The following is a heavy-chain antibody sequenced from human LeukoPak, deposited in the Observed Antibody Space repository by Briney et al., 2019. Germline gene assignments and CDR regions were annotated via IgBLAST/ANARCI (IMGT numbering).Heavy chain of an antibody. CDR3: ARGSVAARLDY. V-gene: IGHV3-30-3*01. D-gene: IGHD6-6*01. J-gene: IGHJ4*02. CDR1: GFTFSSYA. CDR2: ISYDGSNK. Sequence: GGSLRLSCAASGFTFSSYAMHWVRQAPGKGLEWVAVISYDGSNKYYADSVKGRFTISRDNSKNTLYLQMNSLRAEDMAVYYCARGSVAARLDYWGQGTLVTVSS.